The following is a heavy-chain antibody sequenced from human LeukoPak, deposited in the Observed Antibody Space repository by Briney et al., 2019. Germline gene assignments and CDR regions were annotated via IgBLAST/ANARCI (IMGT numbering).Heavy chain of an antibody. Sequence: ASVKVSCKASGYTFTDYYLHWVRQAPGQGLEWMGWINPNSGGTNYAQKFQGRVTMTRDTSISTAYMELSRPRSDDTAVYYCARTQVGATTFDYWGQGTLVTVSS. CDR1: GYTFTDYY. D-gene: IGHD1-26*01. V-gene: IGHV1-2*02. J-gene: IGHJ4*02. CDR3: ARTQVGATTFDY. CDR2: INPNSGGT.